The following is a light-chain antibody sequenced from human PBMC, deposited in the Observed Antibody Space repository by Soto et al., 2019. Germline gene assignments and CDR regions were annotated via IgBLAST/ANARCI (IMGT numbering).Light chain of an antibody. CDR3: QHYGNTPPSVT. CDR2: GAF. V-gene: IGKV3-15*01. CDR1: QSVNSN. J-gene: IGKJ3*01. Sequence: EIVMTQSPATLSVSPGERATLSCRASQSVNSNLAWYQQKPGQAPRLLIYGAFTRATGIPARFSGSGSGTDFTLTISRLEPEDFAVYYCQHYGNTPPSVTFGPGTKVDIK.